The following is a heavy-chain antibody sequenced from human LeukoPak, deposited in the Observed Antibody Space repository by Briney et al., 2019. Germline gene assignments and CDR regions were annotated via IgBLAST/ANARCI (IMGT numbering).Heavy chain of an antibody. CDR2: IYHSGSI. Sequence: SGTLSLTCAVSGGSISSSNWWSWVRQPPGKGLEWIGEIYHSGSINYSPSLKSRVTMSVDKSKNQSSLKLSSVTAADTAVYYCARGQWLVPLDYWGQGTLVIVSS. D-gene: IGHD6-19*01. CDR3: ARGQWLVPLDY. V-gene: IGHV4-4*02. CDR1: GGSISSSNW. J-gene: IGHJ4*02.